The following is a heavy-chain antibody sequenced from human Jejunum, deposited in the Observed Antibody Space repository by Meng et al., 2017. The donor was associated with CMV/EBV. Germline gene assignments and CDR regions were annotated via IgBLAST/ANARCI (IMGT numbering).Heavy chain of an antibody. Sequence: TSSHVHWVRQAPEQGLEWMGIINPSGGYTTYAQKFQGRVTMTRDTSTSTVYMELSSLRSEDTAVYYCARASQVAAISYYYYGRDVWGQGTTVTVSS. CDR1: TSSH. CDR3: ARASQVAAISYYYYGRDV. D-gene: IGHD2-21*02. CDR2: INPSGGYT. V-gene: IGHV1-46*01. J-gene: IGHJ6*02.